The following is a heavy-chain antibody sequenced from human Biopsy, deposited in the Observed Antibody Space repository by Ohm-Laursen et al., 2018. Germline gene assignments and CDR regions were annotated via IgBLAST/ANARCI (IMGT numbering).Heavy chain of an antibody. CDR3: ARDYYPYVDYLKDVPLCDS. V-gene: IGHV1-18*01. CDR1: GGTFSSSA. Sequence: ASVKVSCKPSGGTFSSSAITWVRQAPGQGLEWMGWINTYSGNTNYGKKFHDRVIMTSDTSTSTAYLEHRSLRSDDTAVYYCARDYYPYVDYLKDVPLCDSWGQGTLVTVSS. J-gene: IGHJ4*02. CDR2: INTYSGNT. D-gene: IGHD4-17*01.